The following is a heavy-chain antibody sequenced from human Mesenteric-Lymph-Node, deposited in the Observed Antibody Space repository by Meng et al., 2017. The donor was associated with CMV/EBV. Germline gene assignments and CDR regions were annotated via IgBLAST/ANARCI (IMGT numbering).Heavy chain of an antibody. V-gene: IGHV1-18*01. J-gene: IGHJ4*02. CDR3: ARVPGGSDYFDY. D-gene: IGHD6-19*01. CDR1: GYTFTRHV. Sequence: SCKASGYTFTRHVISWVRQAPGQGLEWMGWISTYNGNTNYAQKLQGRVTMTTDTSTNTVYMELRSLRSDDTAVYYCARVPGGSDYFDYWGQGTLVTVSS. CDR2: ISTYNGNT.